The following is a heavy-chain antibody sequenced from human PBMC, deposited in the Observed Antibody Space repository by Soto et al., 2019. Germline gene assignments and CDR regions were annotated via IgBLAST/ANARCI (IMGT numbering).Heavy chain of an antibody. Sequence: SETLSLTCTVSGGSISSSSYYWGWIRQPPGKGLEWIGSIYYSGSTYYNPSLKSRVTISVDTSKNQFSLKLSSVTAADTAVYYCARGGTISGVVPIPFGSWGQGTLVTVSS. CDR1: GGSISSSSYY. J-gene: IGHJ5*02. V-gene: IGHV4-39*01. D-gene: IGHD3-3*01. CDR3: ARGGTISGVVPIPFGS. CDR2: IYYSGST.